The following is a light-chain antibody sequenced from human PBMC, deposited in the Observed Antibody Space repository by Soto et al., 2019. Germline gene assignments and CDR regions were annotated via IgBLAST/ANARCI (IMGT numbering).Light chain of an antibody. Sequence: DIQLTQSPSFLSASVGDRVTITCRASQGINNFLAWYQQRSGKAPKLLIYAASTLQSGVPSRFSGSGSGTEFTHTISSLQPEDFATDYCQHLYAYPRSFGGGTKVDIK. V-gene: IGKV1-9*01. CDR1: QGINNF. CDR2: AAS. CDR3: QHLYAYPRS. J-gene: IGKJ4*01.